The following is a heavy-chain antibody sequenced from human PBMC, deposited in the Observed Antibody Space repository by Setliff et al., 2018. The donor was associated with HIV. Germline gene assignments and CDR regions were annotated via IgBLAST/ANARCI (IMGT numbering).Heavy chain of an antibody. D-gene: IGHD3-3*01. CDR1: GGSFSGYD. V-gene: IGHV4-34*01. CDR3: ARHVDGGLWNAYYYYGLDV. CDR2: INHSGST. Sequence: SETLSLTCAVYGGSFSGYDWSWIRQPPGKGLEWIGEINHSGSTNYNPSLKSRVTMSVDTSKNQFSLRLTSVTAADTAVYYCARHVDGGLWNAYYYYGLDVWGQGTAVTVSS. J-gene: IGHJ6*02.